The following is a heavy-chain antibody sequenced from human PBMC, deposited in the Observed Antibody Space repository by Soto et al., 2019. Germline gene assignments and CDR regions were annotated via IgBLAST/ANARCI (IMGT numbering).Heavy chain of an antibody. Sequence: GASVKVSCKASGYTFTSYDINWVRQATGQGLEWMGWMNPNSGNTGYAQKFQGRVTMTRNTSISTAYMELSSLRSEDTAVYYCARVGSITIFGVVIEYFDYWGQGTLVTVSS. V-gene: IGHV1-8*01. CDR3: ARVGSITIFGVVIEYFDY. CDR1: GYTFTSYD. CDR2: MNPNSGNT. J-gene: IGHJ4*02. D-gene: IGHD3-3*01.